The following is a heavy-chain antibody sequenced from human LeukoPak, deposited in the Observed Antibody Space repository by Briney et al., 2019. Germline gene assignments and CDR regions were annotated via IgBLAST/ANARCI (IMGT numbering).Heavy chain of an antibody. J-gene: IGHJ4*02. D-gene: IGHD7-27*01. V-gene: IGHV4-39*07. Sequence: SETLSLTCTVSGGSISSSSYYWGWIRQPPGKGLEWIGSIYYSGSTYYNLSLKSRVTISVDTSKNQFSLKLSSVTAADTAVYYCASTWGSDWGQGTLVTVSS. CDR3: ASTWGSD. CDR2: IYYSGST. CDR1: GGSISSSSYY.